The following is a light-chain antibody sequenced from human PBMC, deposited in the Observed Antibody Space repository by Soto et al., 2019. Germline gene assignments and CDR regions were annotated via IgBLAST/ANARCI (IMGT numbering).Light chain of an antibody. Sequence: IQMTQSPSSRSASVGDRVSITWRASRTITMYLNWYQQKSGQAPKLLINAASTLRSGVPSRFSGSGSGTDCTITIDSLKHEDGATYDCQQRYNSTFNFGPGTKVDIK. CDR1: RTITMY. CDR3: QQRYNSTFN. CDR2: AAS. J-gene: IGKJ3*01. V-gene: IGKV1-39*01.